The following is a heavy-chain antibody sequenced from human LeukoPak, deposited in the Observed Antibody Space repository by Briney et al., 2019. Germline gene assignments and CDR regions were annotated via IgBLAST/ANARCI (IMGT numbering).Heavy chain of an antibody. D-gene: IGHD3-9*01. Sequence: ASVKASCKASGGTFNSYAISWVRQAPGQGLEWMGRIIPIFGTANYAQKFQGRVTITADKSTSTAYMELSSLRSEDTAVYYCARVDYDILTAYKDYWGQGTLVTVSS. J-gene: IGHJ4*02. CDR3: ARVDYDILTAYKDY. V-gene: IGHV1-69*06. CDR2: IIPIFGTA. CDR1: GGTFNSYA.